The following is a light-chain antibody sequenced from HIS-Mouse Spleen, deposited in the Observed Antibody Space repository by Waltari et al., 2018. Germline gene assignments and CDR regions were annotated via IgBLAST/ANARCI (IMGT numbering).Light chain of an antibody. CDR3: NSRDSSGNHLV. V-gene: IGLV3-19*01. J-gene: IGLJ2*01. CDR1: SLRSYY. CDR2: GKN. Sequence: SSELTQDPAVSVALGQTVRITCQVLSLRSYYASWYQQKPGQAPVLVIYGKNNRPSGIPDRFSGSSSGNTASLTITGAQAEDEADYYCNSRDSSGNHLVFGGGTKLTVL.